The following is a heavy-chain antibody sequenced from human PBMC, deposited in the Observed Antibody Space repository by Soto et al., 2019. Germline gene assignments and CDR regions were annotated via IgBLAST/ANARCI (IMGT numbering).Heavy chain of an antibody. V-gene: IGHV4-39*01. D-gene: IGHD3-22*01. CDR2: IYYSGST. Sequence: LTLTCTVSGGSISSSSYYWGWIRQPPGKGLEWIGSIYYSGSTYYNPSLKSRVTISVDTSKNQFSLKLSSVTAADTAVYYCARHYYESSGYFPVDYCGQGTLVTVSS. CDR1: GGSISSSSYY. J-gene: IGHJ4*02. CDR3: ARHYYESSGYFPVDY.